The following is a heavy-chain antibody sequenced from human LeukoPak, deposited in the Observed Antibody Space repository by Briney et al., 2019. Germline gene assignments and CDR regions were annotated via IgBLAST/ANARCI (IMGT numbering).Heavy chain of an antibody. J-gene: IGHJ4*02. CDR2: IKQDGSEK. D-gene: IGHD5-18*01. V-gene: IGHV3-7*01. CDR1: GFTFSSYW. Sequence: PGGSLRLSCAASGFTFSSYWMTWVRQAPGKGLEWVANIKQDGSEKYYADSVKGRFTISRDNSKNTLYLQMNSLRAEDTAVYYCARAADTAMVIDYWGQGTLVTVSS. CDR3: ARAADTAMVIDY.